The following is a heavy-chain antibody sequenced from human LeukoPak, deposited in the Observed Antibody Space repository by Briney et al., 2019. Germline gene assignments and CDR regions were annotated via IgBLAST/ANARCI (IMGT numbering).Heavy chain of an antibody. CDR3: AASRRFGELSSFYYYGLDV. D-gene: IGHD3-10*01. J-gene: IGHJ6*02. CDR1: GFTFSSSA. V-gene: IGHV1-58*02. Sequence: HRTSVKVSCKASGFTFSSSATQWVRQARGQRLEWIGWIVVGSGNTNYAQKFQERVTITRDMSSSTAYMDLSSLRSEDTAVYYCAASRRFGELSSFYYYGLDVWGQGTTVTVSS. CDR2: IVVGSGNT.